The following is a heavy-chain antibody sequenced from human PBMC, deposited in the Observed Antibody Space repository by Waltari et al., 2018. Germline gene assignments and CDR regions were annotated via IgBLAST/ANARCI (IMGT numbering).Heavy chain of an antibody. Sequence: QVQLQESGPGLVKPSETLSLTCTVSGGSISSSYWSWIRQPPGKGLEWIGYIYYSGSTNYNPSLKSRVTISVDTSKNQFSLKLSSVTAADTAVYYCARHNGGSSSEWGYWGQGTLVTVSS. CDR1: GGSISSSY. V-gene: IGHV4-59*08. J-gene: IGHJ4*02. CDR3: ARHNGGSSSEWGY. D-gene: IGHD6-6*01. CDR2: IYYSGST.